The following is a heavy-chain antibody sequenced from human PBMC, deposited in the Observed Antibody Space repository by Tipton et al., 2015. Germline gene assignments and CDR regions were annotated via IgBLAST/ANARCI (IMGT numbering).Heavy chain of an antibody. D-gene: IGHD2-2*02. CDR2: ISYTETS. Sequence: GLVKPSENLSLTCTVSGGSVTSGSYYWSWIRQPPGKGLEWIGYISYTETSHYNPSLKSRVTISVDTSKNEFSLKLRSVTAADTAVYYCARQGKYRALSHFDYWGQGKLVTVSS. V-gene: IGHV4-61*01. CDR3: ARQGKYRALSHFDY. CDR1: GGSVTSGSYY. J-gene: IGHJ4*02.